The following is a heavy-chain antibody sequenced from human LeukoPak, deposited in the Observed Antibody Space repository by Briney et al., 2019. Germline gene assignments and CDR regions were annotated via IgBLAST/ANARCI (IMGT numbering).Heavy chain of an antibody. CDR3: ARPFRGFYYDSSGYLD. CDR2: ISSSSSTI. J-gene: IGHJ4*02. CDR1: GFTFSSYS. D-gene: IGHD3-22*01. Sequence: GGSLRLSCAASGFTFSSYSMNWVRQAPGKGLEWVSYISSSSSTIYYADSVKGRFTISRDNAKNSLYLQMNSLRAEDTAVHYCARPFRGFYYDSSGYLDWGQGTLVTVSS. V-gene: IGHV3-48*01.